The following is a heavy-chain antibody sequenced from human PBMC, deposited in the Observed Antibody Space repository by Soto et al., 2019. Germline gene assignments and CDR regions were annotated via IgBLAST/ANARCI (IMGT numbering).Heavy chain of an antibody. Sequence: EASVKVSCKASGYTFTSYYMHWVRQAPGQGLEWMGIINPSGGSTSYAQKIQGRVTMTRDTSTSTDYMKLSSLRSEDTEVYYCARNTHYDILTGNAFDIWGQGTMVTVSS. V-gene: IGHV1-46*03. CDR2: INPSGGST. J-gene: IGHJ3*02. D-gene: IGHD3-9*01. CDR1: GYTFTSYY. CDR3: ARNTHYDILTGNAFDI.